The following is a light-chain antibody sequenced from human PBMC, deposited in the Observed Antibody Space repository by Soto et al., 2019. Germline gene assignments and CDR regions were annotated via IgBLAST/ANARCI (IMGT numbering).Light chain of an antibody. CDR2: EVR. J-gene: IGLJ1*01. V-gene: IGLV2-18*02. CDR1: SSDVGVYNR. Sequence: QSVLTQPPSVSGSPGQSVTISCTGTSSDVGVYNRVSWYQQPPGTAPKLMIYEVRNRPSGVPDRFSGSKSGNTASLTIFGLQAEDEADYYCSSYTSRSTNYVFGTGTKVTVL. CDR3: SSYTSRSTNYV.